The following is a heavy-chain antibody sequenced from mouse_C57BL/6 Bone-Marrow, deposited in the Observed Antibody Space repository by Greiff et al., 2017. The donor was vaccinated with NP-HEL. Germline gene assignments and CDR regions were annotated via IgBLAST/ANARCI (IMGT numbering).Heavy chain of an antibody. CDR2: IRSKSNNYAT. V-gene: IGHV10-1*01. CDR1: GFSFNTYA. D-gene: IGHD1-1*01. Sequence: EVHLVESGGGLVQPKGSLKLSCAASGFSFNTYAMNWVRQAPGKGLEWVARIRSKSNNYATYYADSVKDRFTISRDDSESMLYLQMNNLKTEDTAMYYCVRYGSSYNYAMDYWGQGTSVTVSS. CDR3: VRYGSSYNYAMDY. J-gene: IGHJ4*01.